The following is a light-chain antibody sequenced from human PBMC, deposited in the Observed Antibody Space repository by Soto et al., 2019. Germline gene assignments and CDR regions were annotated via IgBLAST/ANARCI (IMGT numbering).Light chain of an antibody. CDR2: GNS. V-gene: IGLV1-40*01. CDR1: SSNIGAGYD. Sequence: QSVLTQPPSVSGAPGQRVTISCTGSSSNIGAGYDVHWYQLLPGTAPKLLIYGNSNRPSGVPDRFSGSKSGTSASLAITGLQAEDEADYYCQSHDSSLSVSYVFGTGTKLTVL. CDR3: QSHDSSLSVSYV. J-gene: IGLJ1*01.